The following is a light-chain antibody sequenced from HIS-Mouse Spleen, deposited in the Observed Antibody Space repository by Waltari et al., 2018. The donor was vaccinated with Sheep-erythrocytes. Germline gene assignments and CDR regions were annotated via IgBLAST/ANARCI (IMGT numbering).Light chain of an antibody. V-gene: IGLV2-8*01. CDR1: SSDVGGYNY. Sequence: QSALTQPPSASGSPGQSVTISCTGTSSDVGGYNYVSWYQQHPGTAPKLMISEVSKRPSGVPDRVSGSKSGNTASLTVSGLQAEDEADYYCSSYAGSNNWVFGGGTKLTVL. J-gene: IGLJ3*02. CDR2: EVS. CDR3: SSYAGSNNWV.